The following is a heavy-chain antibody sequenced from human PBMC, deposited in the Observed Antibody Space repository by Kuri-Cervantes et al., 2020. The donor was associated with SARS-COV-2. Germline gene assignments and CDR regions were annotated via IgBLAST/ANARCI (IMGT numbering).Heavy chain of an antibody. CDR1: GFTFSTYS. D-gene: IGHD6-6*01. CDR2: IKSSSSYI. J-gene: IGHJ3*02. Sequence: ESLKISCAASGFTFSTYSMNWVRQAPGKGLEWVSFIKSSSSYIYYADSVKGRFTISRDNAKNSLYLQMNSLRAEDTAVYFCANSKLTYSSSWGYDAFENWGQGTMVTVSS. CDR3: ANSKLTYSSSWGYDAFEN. V-gene: IGHV3-21*01.